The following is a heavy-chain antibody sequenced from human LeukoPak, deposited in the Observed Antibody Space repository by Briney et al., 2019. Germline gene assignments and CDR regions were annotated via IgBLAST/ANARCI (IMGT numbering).Heavy chain of an antibody. CDR1: GFTFSSYW. CDR3: ARIKALVAATAEGTFDY. Sequence: GGSLRLSCAASGFTFSSYWMSWVRQAPGKGLEWVANIKQDGSEKYYVDSVKGRFTISRDNAKNTLYLQMNSLRAEDTAVYYCARIKALVAATAEGTFDYWGQGTLVAVSS. J-gene: IGHJ4*02. D-gene: IGHD1-26*01. V-gene: IGHV3-7*01. CDR2: IKQDGSEK.